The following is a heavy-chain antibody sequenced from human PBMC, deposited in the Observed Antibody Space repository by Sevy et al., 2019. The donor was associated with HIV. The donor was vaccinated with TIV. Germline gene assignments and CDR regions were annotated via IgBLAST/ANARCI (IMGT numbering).Heavy chain of an antibody. J-gene: IGHJ4*02. D-gene: IGHD3-9*01. V-gene: IGHV3-48*02. CDR3: AWGYFDWLPFHY. CDR2: ISSSSSTI. Sequence: GGSLRLSCAASGFTFSSYSMNWVRQAPGKGLEWVSYISSSSSTIYYADSVKGRFTISRDNVKNSLYLQMHSLRDEDTAVYYCAWGYFDWLPFHYWGQGTLVTVSS. CDR1: GFTFSSYS.